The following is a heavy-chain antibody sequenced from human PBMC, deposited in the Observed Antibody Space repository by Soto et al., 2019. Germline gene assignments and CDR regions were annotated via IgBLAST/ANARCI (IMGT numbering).Heavy chain of an antibody. CDR3: ARANGFFDY. Sequence: PSETLSLTCTVSGGSISSSSYYWGWIRQPPGKGLEWIGSIYYSGSTYYNPSLKSRVTMSVDTSKNQFSLKLSSLTAADTAMYYCARANGFFDYWGQGTLVTVSS. J-gene: IGHJ4*02. D-gene: IGHD5-12*01. CDR2: IYYSGST. V-gene: IGHV4-39*01. CDR1: GGSISSSSYY.